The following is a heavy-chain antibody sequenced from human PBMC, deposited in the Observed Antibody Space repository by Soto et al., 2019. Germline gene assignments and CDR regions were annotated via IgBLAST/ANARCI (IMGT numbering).Heavy chain of an antibody. CDR2: IIPIFGTA. D-gene: IGHD3-9*01. Sequence: SVKVSCKASGGTFSGYAISWVRQAPGQGLEWMGGIIPIFGTANYAQKFQGRVTITADESTSTAYMELSSLRSEDTAVYYCARDHYDIWSGPSDYYCDGMDVWGQGTSVTVSS. CDR3: ARDHYDIWSGPSDYYCDGMDV. CDR1: GGTFSGYA. J-gene: IGHJ6*02. V-gene: IGHV1-69*13.